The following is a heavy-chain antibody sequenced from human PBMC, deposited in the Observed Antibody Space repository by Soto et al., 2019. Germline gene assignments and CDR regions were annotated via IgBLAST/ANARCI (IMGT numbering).Heavy chain of an antibody. J-gene: IGHJ4*02. Sequence: ASVKVSCKASGYTFTSYGISWVRQAPGQGLEWMGWISAYNGNTNYAQKLQGRVTMTTDTSTSTAYMELRSLRSDDTAVYYCARDYLRGTLGDYVSPIDYWGQGTLVTVSS. CDR3: ARDYLRGTLGDYVSPIDY. D-gene: IGHD4-17*01. CDR2: ISAYNGNT. V-gene: IGHV1-18*01. CDR1: GYTFTSYG.